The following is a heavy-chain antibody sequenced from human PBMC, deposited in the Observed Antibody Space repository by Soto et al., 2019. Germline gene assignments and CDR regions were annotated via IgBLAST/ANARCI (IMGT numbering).Heavy chain of an antibody. D-gene: IGHD3-10*01. CDR3: AKERLGRGIDY. V-gene: IGHV3-23*01. CDR1: GFTFSNYV. J-gene: IGHJ4*02. CDR2: VNNGGGGT. Sequence: EVLLLDSGGGLVQPGVSLRLSCAASGFTFSNYVMTWVRQAPGKGREWISTVNNGGGGTYYADSVKGRFTISRDNSKNTLYLQVSSLRAEDTAVYYCAKERLGRGIDYWGQGILVTVSS.